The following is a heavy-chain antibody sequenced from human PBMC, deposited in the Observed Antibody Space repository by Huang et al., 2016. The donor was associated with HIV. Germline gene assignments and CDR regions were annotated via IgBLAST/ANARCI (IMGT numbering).Heavy chain of an antibody. J-gene: IGHJ4*02. CDR3: ATTAFDY. CDR1: GYTFTQYP. CDR2: LNTGNGTT. Sequence: QVHLVQSGAEVRMPGASVKLSCKTFGYTFTQYPMHWVRQAPGQGLEWVGWLNTGNGTTRYSPKLQGGLAISRDTSASAGFMELTGLTDKDTGVYYCATTAFDYWGQGTLVTVSP. V-gene: IGHV1-3*04.